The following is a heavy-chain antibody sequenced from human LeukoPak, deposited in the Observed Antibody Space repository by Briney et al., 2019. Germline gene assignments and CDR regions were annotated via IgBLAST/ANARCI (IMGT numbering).Heavy chain of an antibody. J-gene: IGHJ4*02. D-gene: IGHD3-10*01. CDR2: INPNSGGT. Sequence: ASVKVSCKASGYTFTGYYMHWVRQAPGQELEWMGRINPNSGGTNYAQKFQGRVTMTRDTSISTAYMELSRLRSDDTAVYYCARDITMVRGVITGMDYWGQGTLVTVSS. CDR1: GYTFTGYY. CDR3: ARDITMVRGVITGMDY. V-gene: IGHV1-2*06.